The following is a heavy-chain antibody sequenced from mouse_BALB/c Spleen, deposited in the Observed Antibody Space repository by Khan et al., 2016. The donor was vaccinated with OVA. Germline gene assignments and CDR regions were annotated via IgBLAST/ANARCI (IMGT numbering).Heavy chain of an antibody. CDR1: GFSLSDYG. V-gene: IGHV2-6-5*01. Sequence: QVQLKESGPGLVAPSQNLSITCTVSGFSLSDYGVSWIRQPPGKGLEWLGVIWGGGSTYYNSALKSRLSISKDNSKSQVFLKMSSLQSDDTAMFYCAKGVWSYYYTVDYWGQGTSVTVSP. CDR2: IWGGGST. CDR3: AKGVWSYYYTVDY. J-gene: IGHJ4*01.